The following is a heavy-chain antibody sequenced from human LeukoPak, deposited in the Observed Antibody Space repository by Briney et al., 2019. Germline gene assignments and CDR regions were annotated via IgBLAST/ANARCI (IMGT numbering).Heavy chain of an antibody. CDR3: ARPSTPGIAAAAPDY. CDR1: GFTFSDYY. CDR2: ISSSGSTI. D-gene: IGHD6-13*01. V-gene: IGHV3-11*01. Sequence: PGGSLRLSCAASGFTFSDYYMSWIRQAPGKGLEWVSYISSSGSTIYYADSVKGRFTISRDNAKNSLYLQMNSLRAEDTAVYYCARPSTPGIAAAAPDYWGQGTLVTVSS. J-gene: IGHJ4*02.